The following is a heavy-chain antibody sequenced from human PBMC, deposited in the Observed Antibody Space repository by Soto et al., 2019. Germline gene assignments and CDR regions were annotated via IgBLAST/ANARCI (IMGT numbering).Heavy chain of an antibody. CDR3: AKGRSYYYYYGVDV. J-gene: IGHJ6*02. CDR1: GFTFSDHY. Sequence: PGGSLRLSCVASGFTFSDHYMTWIRQAPGKGLEWLSYVSTSSSYTNYADSVKGRFTISRDNSKSTLYLQMNSLRAEDTALYYCAKGRSYYYYYGVDVWGQGTTVTVSS. CDR2: VSTSSSYT. V-gene: IGHV3-11*05.